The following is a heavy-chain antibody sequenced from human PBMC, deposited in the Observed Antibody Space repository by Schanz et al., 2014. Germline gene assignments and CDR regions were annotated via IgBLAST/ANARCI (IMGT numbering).Heavy chain of an antibody. D-gene: IGHD6-6*01. Sequence: QVQLVESGGGLVKPGGSLRLSCAASGFTFSDYYMNWIRQAPGKGLEWVSYISNSGYIIYYADSVKGRFTISRDNAKTSLYRKMNSLRPEHTAVYYGARDPPPYSSSPYYWYYGMDVWGQGTTVTVSS. V-gene: IGHV3-11*01. J-gene: IGHJ6*02. CDR3: ARDPPPYSSSPYYWYYGMDV. CDR1: GFTFSDYY. CDR2: ISNSGYII.